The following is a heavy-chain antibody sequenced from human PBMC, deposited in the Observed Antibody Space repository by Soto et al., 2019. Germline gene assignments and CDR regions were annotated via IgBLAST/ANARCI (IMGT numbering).Heavy chain of an antibody. V-gene: IGHV3-33*01. Sequence: QVQLVESGGGVVQPGRSLRLSCAASGFTFSSYGMHWVRQAPGKGLEWVAVIWYDGSNKYYADSVKGRFTISRDNSKNTLYLQMNSLRAEDTAVYYCARDLRYCSGGSCYRPIGYWGQGTLVTFSS. CDR2: IWYDGSNK. CDR1: GFTFSSYG. CDR3: ARDLRYCSGGSCYRPIGY. J-gene: IGHJ4*02. D-gene: IGHD2-15*01.